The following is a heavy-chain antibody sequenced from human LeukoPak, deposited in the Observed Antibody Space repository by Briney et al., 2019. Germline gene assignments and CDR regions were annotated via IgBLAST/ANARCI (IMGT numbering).Heavy chain of an antibody. CDR3: AREAPSIAARLFDY. Sequence: SETLSLTCAVYGGSFSGYYWSWIRQPPGKGLEWIGEINHSGSTNYNPSLKSRVTISVDTSKNQFSLKLSSVTAADTAVYYCAREAPSIAARLFDYWGQGTLVTVSS. CDR2: INHSGST. V-gene: IGHV4-34*01. D-gene: IGHD6-6*01. J-gene: IGHJ4*02. CDR1: GGSFSGYY.